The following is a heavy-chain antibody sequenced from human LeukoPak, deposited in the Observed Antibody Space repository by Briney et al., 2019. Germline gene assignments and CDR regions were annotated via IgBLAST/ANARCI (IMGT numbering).Heavy chain of an antibody. CDR2: ISAYNGNT. D-gene: IGHD3-22*01. CDR1: GYTFTSYG. V-gene: IGHV1-18*01. CDR3: AGSPLTSYYYDSSGYFAFDI. J-gene: IGHJ3*02. Sequence: ASVKVSCKASGYTFTSYGISWVRQAPGQGLEWMGWISAYNGNTNYAQKLQGRVTMTRDTSISTAYMELSRLRSDDTAVYYCAGSPLTSYYYDSSGYFAFDIWGQGTMVTVSS.